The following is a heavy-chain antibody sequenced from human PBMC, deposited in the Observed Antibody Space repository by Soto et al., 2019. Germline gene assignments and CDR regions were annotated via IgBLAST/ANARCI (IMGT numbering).Heavy chain of an antibody. CDR3: ARDLRKLRSLDF. V-gene: IGHV3-30-3*01. D-gene: IGHD3-16*01. CDR1: GLPFPTYA. J-gene: IGHJ4*02. Sequence: GGSLRLSCAGSGLPFPTYAFHWVRQAPGKGLEWLAVMSSDETNKYYADSVKGRFTISRDNSKNTLYLQMDSLRGEDTAAYFCARDLRKLRSLDFGGQGTRVTVSS. CDR2: MSSDETNK.